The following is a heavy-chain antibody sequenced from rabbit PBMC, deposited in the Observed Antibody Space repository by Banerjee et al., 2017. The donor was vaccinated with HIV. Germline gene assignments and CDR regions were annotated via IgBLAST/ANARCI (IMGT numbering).Heavy chain of an antibody. D-gene: IGHD6-1*01. CDR2: SNTATGRA. CDR1: GFSFSDRDV. J-gene: IGHJ3*01. CDR3: ARGTTGGGEGYAL. V-gene: IGHV1S45*01. Sequence: QEQLEESGGGLVKPAGSLTLTCKASGFSFSDRDVMCWVRQAPGEGRAWIAGSNTATGRAGYGSWAKGRFTIAAASATTVTLQMARLTAADTATYFCARGTTGGGEGYALWGQGTRVTVS.